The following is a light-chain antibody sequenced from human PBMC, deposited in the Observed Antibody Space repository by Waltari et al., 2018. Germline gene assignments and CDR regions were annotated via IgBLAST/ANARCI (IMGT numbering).Light chain of an antibody. Sequence: DIQMTQSPSSLSASVGDRVTITCRASQSISTYLNWYQQKPGKATNLLIYAASSLQSGFPSRVSGSWSGTQFTLTISSLQPEDFATYYCQESYNTPPLTFGAGTKVEIK. V-gene: IGKV1-39*01. J-gene: IGKJ4*01. CDR2: AAS. CDR1: QSISTY. CDR3: QESYNTPPLT.